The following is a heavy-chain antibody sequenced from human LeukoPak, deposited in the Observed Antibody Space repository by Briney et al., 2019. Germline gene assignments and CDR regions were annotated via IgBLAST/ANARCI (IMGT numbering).Heavy chain of an antibody. Sequence: GGSLRLSCSASGFTFRSYTMHWVRQAPGKGLEYVSAISSDGGFKYYADSGKGRFTISRDNSKNTLDLQMSSLRAEDTALYYCVKDRYTVTTEEEVDYWGQGTLVTVSS. V-gene: IGHV3-64D*09. J-gene: IGHJ4*02. D-gene: IGHD4-17*01. CDR1: GFTFRSYT. CDR2: ISSDGGFK. CDR3: VKDRYTVTTEEEVDY.